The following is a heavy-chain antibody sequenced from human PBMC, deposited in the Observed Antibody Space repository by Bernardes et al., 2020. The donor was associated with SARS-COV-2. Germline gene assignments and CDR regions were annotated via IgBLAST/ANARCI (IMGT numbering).Heavy chain of an antibody. CDR1: GFTFSSYS. V-gene: IGHV3-48*01. D-gene: IGHD6-13*01. J-gene: IGHJ5*02. CDR3: ARELLFGSSWYLVWFDP. CDR2: ISSSSSTI. Sequence: GGSLRLSCAASGFTFSSYSMNWVRQAPGKGLEWVSYISSSSSTIYYADSVKGRFTISRDNAKNSHYLQMNSLRAEDTAVYYCARELLFGSSWYLVWFDPWGQGTLVTVSS.